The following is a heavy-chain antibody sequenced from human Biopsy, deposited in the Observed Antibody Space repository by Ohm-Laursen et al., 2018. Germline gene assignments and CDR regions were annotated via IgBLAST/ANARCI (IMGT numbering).Heavy chain of an antibody. Sequence: SETLSLTCTVTDKSINKYYWSWPRQPAGKGLEYIGRILFSGDPNPAYNPSLNSRVTMSVDTSKNQSSLRLSSVTAADTAVYYCASLGRYCSGENCYGIDYWGQGTLVTVSS. J-gene: IGHJ4*02. CDR2: ILFSGDP. CDR1: DKSINKYY. D-gene: IGHD2-15*01. CDR3: ASLGRYCSGENCYGIDY. V-gene: IGHV4-4*07.